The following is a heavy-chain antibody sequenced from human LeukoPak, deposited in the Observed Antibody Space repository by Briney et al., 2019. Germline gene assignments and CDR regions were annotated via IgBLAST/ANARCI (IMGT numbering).Heavy chain of an antibody. Sequence: PSETLSLTCTVSGRSISSYYWSWIRQPPGKGLEWIGYIYYSGSTNYNPSLKSRVTISVDTSKNQFSLKLSSVTAADTAVYYCARGDIGAAELFDNWGQGTLVTVSS. J-gene: IGHJ4*02. D-gene: IGHD6-13*01. V-gene: IGHV4-59*08. CDR3: ARGDIGAAELFDN. CDR2: IYYSGST. CDR1: GRSISSYY.